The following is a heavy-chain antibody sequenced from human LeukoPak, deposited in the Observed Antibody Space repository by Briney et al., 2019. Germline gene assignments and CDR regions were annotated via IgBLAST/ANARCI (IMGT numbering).Heavy chain of an antibody. J-gene: IGHJ4*02. CDR1: GFTFNSYG. CDR3: AKDRVYYDPFDY. D-gene: IGHD3-22*01. V-gene: IGHV3-23*01. CDR2: ISGSGGST. Sequence: PGGSLRLSCAASGFTFNSYGMSWVRQAPGKGLEWVSTISGSGGSTYYADSVKGRFTISRDNSKNTLYLQMNSLRAEDTAVYYCAKDRVYYDPFDYWGQGTLVTVSS.